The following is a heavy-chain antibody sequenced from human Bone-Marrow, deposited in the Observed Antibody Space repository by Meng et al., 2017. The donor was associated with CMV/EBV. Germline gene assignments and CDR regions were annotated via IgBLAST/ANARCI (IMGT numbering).Heavy chain of an antibody. CDR3: ARVGGIRDL. D-gene: IGHD3-16*01. Sequence: VSCTASGDTSSSYTISWVRQAPGQGLEWMGRIIPILAIANYAKKFQGRVIITADKSTSTAYMEMSSLRSEDTAIYFCARVGGIRDLWGQGTLVTVSS. J-gene: IGHJ5*02. V-gene: IGHV1-69*02. CDR2: IIPILAIA. CDR1: GDTSSSYT.